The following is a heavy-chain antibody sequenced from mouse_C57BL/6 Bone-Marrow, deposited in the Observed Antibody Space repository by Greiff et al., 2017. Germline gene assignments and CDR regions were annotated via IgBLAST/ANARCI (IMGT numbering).Heavy chain of an antibody. J-gene: IGHJ1*03. CDR1: GFTFNTYA. CDR2: IRSKSSNYAT. Sequence: DVQLVESGGGLVQPKGSLKLSCAASGFTFNTYAMHWVRQAPGKGLEWVARIRSKSSNYATYYADSVKDRFTISRDDSQSMLYLQMNNLKTEDTAMYYCVRDTTGVAYWYFDVWGTGTTVTVSS. CDR3: VRDTTGVAYWYFDV. V-gene: IGHV10-3*01. D-gene: IGHD1-1*01.